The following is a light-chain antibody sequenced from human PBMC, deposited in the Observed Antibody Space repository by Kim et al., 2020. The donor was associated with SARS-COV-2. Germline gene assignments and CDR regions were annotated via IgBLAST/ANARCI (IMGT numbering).Light chain of an antibody. CDR1: QGIANS. CDR3: LQYKTYPFT. CDR2: GAS. Sequence: DIQLTQSPSSLSASVGDRVTITCRATQGIANSLAWFQQKPGKVPTSLIYGASTLQIGVPSKFSGSGYGTDFTLTISSLQPEDLATYYCLQYKTYPFTFGPGTKVDIK. V-gene: IGKV1-16*02. J-gene: IGKJ3*01.